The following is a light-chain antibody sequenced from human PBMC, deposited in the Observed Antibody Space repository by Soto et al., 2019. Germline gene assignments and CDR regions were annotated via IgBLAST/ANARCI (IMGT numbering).Light chain of an antibody. CDR1: QSISSW. CDR3: QQYNSYSQT. CDR2: DAS. J-gene: IGKJ1*01. V-gene: IGKV1-5*01. Sequence: DIQMIQSPSTLSASAGDRVTITCRASQSISSWLAWYQQKPGKAPKLLIYDASSLESGVPSRFSGSGSGTEFTLTISSLQPDDFATYYCQQYNSYSQTFGQGTKVDIK.